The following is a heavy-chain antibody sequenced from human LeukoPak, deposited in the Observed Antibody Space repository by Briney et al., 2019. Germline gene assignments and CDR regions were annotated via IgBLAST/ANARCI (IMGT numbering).Heavy chain of an antibody. CDR3: AKDPYYYDTSGYNGDY. CDR1: GFTFSSYA. CDR2: ISDSGGSA. V-gene: IGHV3-23*01. J-gene: IGHJ4*02. D-gene: IGHD3-22*01. Sequence: GGSLRLSCAASGFTFSSYAMSRVRQAPGKGLEWVSTISDSGGSANYADSVKGRFTISRDNSNNTVSLQMNSLRAEDTAVYYCAKDPYYYDTSGYNGDYWGQGTLVTVSS.